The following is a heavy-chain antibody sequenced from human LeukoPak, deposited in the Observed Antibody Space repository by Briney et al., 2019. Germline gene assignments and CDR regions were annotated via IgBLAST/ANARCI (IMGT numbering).Heavy chain of an antibody. CDR1: GFTFSSYA. CDR2: ISYDGSNK. Sequence: GGSLRLSCAASGFTFSSYAMHWVRQAPGKGLEWVAVISYDGSNKYYADSVKGRFTISRDNSKNTLYLQMNSLRAEDTAVYYCARNHDYGDPGAAFDIWGQGTMVTVSS. V-gene: IGHV3-30-3*01. J-gene: IGHJ3*02. D-gene: IGHD4-17*01. CDR3: ARNHDYGDPGAAFDI.